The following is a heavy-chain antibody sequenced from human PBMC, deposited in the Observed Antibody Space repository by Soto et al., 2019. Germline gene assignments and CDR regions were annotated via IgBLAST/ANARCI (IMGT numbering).Heavy chain of an antibody. CDR1: GYTFTGYY. CDR3: ARADDYSNYDRYFDY. D-gene: IGHD4-4*01. Sequence: ASVKVSCKASGYTFTGYYMHWVRQAPGQGLEWMGWINPNSGGTNYAQKFQVRVTMTRDTSISTAYMELSRLRSDDTAVYCCARADDYSNYDRYFDYWGQGTLVTVSS. CDR2: INPNSGGT. V-gene: IGHV1-2*02. J-gene: IGHJ4*02.